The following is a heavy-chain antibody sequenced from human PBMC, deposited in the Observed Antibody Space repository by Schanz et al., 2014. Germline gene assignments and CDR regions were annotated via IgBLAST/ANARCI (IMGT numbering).Heavy chain of an antibody. CDR2: ISGSGAST. CDR3: AREDCSATSCYFRY. Sequence: EVQLLESGGGFVQPGGSLRLSCVASGVTFSSYAMSWVRQASGKGLEWVSAISGSGASTYYADSVKGRFTISRDNSKNTLYLQMNTLRAEDTAVYYCAREDCSATSCYFRYWGQGTLVTVSS. D-gene: IGHD2-21*01. CDR1: GVTFSSYA. J-gene: IGHJ4*02. V-gene: IGHV3-23*01.